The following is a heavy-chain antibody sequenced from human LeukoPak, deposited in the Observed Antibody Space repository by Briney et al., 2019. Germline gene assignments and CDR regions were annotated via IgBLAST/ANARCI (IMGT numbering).Heavy chain of an antibody. J-gene: IGHJ5*02. V-gene: IGHV3-30-3*02. D-gene: IGHD6-13*01. CDR3: AKIGSSWYGNWFDP. CDR1: GFTFNSYD. CDR2: ISYDGSKK. Sequence: GGSLRLSCAASGFTFNSYDVRWVRQDPGKGLEWVSVISYDGSKKDYADSVKGRFTISRDNAKNSLYLQMNSLRAEDTAMYYCAKIGSSWYGNWFDPWGQGTLLIVSS.